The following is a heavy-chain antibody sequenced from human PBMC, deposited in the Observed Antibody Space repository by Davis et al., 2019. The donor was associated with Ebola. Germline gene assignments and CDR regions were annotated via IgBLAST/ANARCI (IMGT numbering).Heavy chain of an antibody. D-gene: IGHD5-24*01. CDR3: ARWGRSSRLKSDY. CDR1: GYSFTSYW. Sequence: GESLKISCEASGYSFTSYWISWVRQMPEKGLEWMGRIDPSDSYTNYSPSFQGHVTISADKSISTAYLQWSSLKASDTAMYYCARWGRSSRLKSDYWGQGTLVTVSS. V-gene: IGHV5-10-1*01. CDR2: IDPSDSYT. J-gene: IGHJ4*02.